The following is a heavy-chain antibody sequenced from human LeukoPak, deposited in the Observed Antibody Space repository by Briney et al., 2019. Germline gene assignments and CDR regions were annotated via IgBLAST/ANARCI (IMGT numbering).Heavy chain of an antibody. Sequence: SETLSLTCTVSGGSISSYYWSWIRQPPGKGLEWIGYIYYSGSTNYNPSLKSRVTISVDTSKNQFSLKLSSVTAADTAVYYCARGLDYGVVGHWFDPWGQGTLVTVSS. CDR3: ARGLDYGVVGHWFDP. CDR1: GGSISSYY. V-gene: IGHV4-59*01. CDR2: IYYSGST. D-gene: IGHD4-17*01. J-gene: IGHJ5*02.